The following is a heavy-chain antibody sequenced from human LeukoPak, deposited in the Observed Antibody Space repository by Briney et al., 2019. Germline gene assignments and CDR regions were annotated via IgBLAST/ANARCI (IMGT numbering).Heavy chain of an antibody. D-gene: IGHD6-13*01. CDR3: ARETTIAAAGTGYYYYYMDV. CDR1: GFTFSNYG. Sequence: GGSLRLSCAASGFTFSNYGMNWVRQAPGKGLEWVSGITGNGGTTYYADSVKGRFTISRDNSKNTVYLQMNSLRAEDTAVYYCARETTIAAAGTGYYYYYMDVWGKGTTVTVSS. CDR2: ITGNGGTT. V-gene: IGHV3-23*01. J-gene: IGHJ6*03.